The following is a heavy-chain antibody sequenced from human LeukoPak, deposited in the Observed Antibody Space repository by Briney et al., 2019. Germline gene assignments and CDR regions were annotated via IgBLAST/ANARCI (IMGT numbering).Heavy chain of an antibody. D-gene: IGHD3-10*01. V-gene: IGHV3-48*03. J-gene: IGHJ3*02. CDR2: ISSSGRTI. CDR1: GFTFSSYE. Sequence: GGSLRLSCAASGFTFSSYEMNWVRQAPGKGLEWVSYISSSGRTIYYADSVKGRFTISRDNAKNSLYLQMNSLRAEDTAVYYCARGGAFDIWGQGTMVTVSS. CDR3: ARGGAFDI.